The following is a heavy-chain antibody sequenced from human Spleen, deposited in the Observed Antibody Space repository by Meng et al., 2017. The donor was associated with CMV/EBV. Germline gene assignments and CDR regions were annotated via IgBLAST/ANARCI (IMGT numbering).Heavy chain of an antibody. J-gene: IGHJ4*02. CDR3: ARVKDGDYHSFDY. CDR1: GFTFDDYA. CDR2: ISWNSGSI. V-gene: IGHV3-9*01. D-gene: IGHD4-17*01. Sequence: GGSLRLSCAASGFTFDDYAMHWVRQAPGKGLEWVSGISWNSGSIGYADSVKGRFTISRDNAENSLYLQMNSLRAEDTAVYYCARVKDGDYHSFDYWGQGTLVTVSS.